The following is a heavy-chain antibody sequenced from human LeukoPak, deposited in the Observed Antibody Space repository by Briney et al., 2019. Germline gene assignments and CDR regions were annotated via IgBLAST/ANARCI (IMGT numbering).Heavy chain of an antibody. Sequence: GGSLRLSCAASGFAFSSYGMSWVRQAPGKGLEWVSAISGSGGNTYYADSVKGRFTISRDNSKNTLYLQMNSLRAEDTAVYYCAKDLRGTYAFDIWGQGTMVTVSS. CDR3: AKDLRGTYAFDI. J-gene: IGHJ3*02. V-gene: IGHV3-23*01. D-gene: IGHD1-26*01. CDR1: GFAFSSYG. CDR2: ISGSGGNT.